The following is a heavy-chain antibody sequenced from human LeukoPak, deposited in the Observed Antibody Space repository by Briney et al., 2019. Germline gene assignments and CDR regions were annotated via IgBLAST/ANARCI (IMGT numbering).Heavy chain of an antibody. J-gene: IGHJ6*02. V-gene: IGHV1-18*01. CDR3: ARDISGYFGFMDV. D-gene: IGHD3-22*01. Sequence: GASVKVSCKASGYTFTSYGISWVRQAPGQGLEWMGWISAYNGNTNYAQKLQGRVTMTTDTSTSTAYIELRSLRSNDTAVYYCARDISGYFGFMDVWGQGTTVTVSS. CDR1: GYTFTSYG. CDR2: ISAYNGNT.